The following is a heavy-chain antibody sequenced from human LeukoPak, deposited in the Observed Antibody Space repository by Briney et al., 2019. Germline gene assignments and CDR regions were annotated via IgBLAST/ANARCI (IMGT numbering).Heavy chain of an antibody. J-gene: IGHJ3*02. CDR1: GYSISSGYY. D-gene: IGHD3-16*01. CDR3: ARHVSPNDAFDI. Sequence: PSETLSLTCAVSGYSISSGYYWGWIRQPPGKGLEWIGSIYHSGSTYYNPSLKSRVTISVDTSKNQFSLKLSSVTAADTAVYYCARHVSPNDAFDIWGQGIMVTVSS. V-gene: IGHV4-38-2*01. CDR2: IYHSGST.